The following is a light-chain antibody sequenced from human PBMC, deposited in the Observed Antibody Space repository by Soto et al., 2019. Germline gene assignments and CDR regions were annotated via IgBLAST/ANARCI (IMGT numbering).Light chain of an antibody. CDR1: QSVGSN. CDR2: GVS. Sequence: ERVMTQSPVTLSVSPGESVTLSCRASQSVGSNLAGYQQKVGQAPTLVIYGVSTRATGIPARFSGSGSGRQFTLTISSLKSEDSAVYYCQQYNNWPQTFGQGTKVEIK. V-gene: IGKV3-15*01. J-gene: IGKJ1*01. CDR3: QQYNNWPQT.